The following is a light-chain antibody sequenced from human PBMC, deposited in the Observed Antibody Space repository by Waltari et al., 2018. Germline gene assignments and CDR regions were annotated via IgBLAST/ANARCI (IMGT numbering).Light chain of an antibody. CDR2: LEGSGSY. Sequence: QPVLTQSSSASASLGSLVKLTCTLSSGHSSYIIAWHPQQPGKAPRYLMKLEGSGSYNKGSGVPDRFSGSSSGADRYLTISNLQSEDEADYYCETWDSNPWVFGGGTKLTVL. CDR1: SGHSSYI. V-gene: IGLV4-60*03. CDR3: ETWDSNPWV. J-gene: IGLJ3*02.